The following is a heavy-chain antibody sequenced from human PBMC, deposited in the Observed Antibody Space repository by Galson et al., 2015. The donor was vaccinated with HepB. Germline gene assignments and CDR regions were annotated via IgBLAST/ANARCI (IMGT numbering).Heavy chain of an antibody. CDR2: ISYDGGNK. D-gene: IGHD6-19*01. CDR3: AKDPYLYSALAGTMAGFDY. Sequence: SLRLSCAASGFTFSRYGMHWVRQAPGKGLEWVAVISYDGGNKYYADSVKGRFTISRDNSKSTLYLQMNSLRAEDTALYYCAKDPYLYSALAGTMAGFDYWGQGTLVTVSS. J-gene: IGHJ4*02. V-gene: IGHV3-30*18. CDR1: GFTFSRYG.